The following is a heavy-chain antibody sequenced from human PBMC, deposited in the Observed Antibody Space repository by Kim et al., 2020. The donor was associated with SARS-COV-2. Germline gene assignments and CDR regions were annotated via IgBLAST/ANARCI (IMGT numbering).Heavy chain of an antibody. V-gene: IGHV4-31*03. CDR3: ARDRKHDYGDHGDYGMDV. Sequence: SETLSLTCTVSGGSISSGGYYWSWIRQHPGKGLEWIGYIYYSGSTYYNPSLKSRVTISVDTSKNQFSLKLSSVTAADTAVYYCARDRKHDYGDHGDYGMDVWGQGTTVTVSS. CDR1: GGSISSGGYY. CDR2: IYYSGST. D-gene: IGHD4-17*01. J-gene: IGHJ6*02.